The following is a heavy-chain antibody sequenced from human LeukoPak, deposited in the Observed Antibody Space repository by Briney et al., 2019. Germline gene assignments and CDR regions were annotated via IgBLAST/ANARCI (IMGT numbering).Heavy chain of an antibody. CDR3: ARGAYYYDSSGLNYYYYGMDV. J-gene: IGHJ6*02. D-gene: IGHD3-22*01. CDR1: GYTLTELS. V-gene: IGHV1-18*01. CDR2: ISAYNGNT. Sequence: ASVKVSCKVSGYTLTELSMHWVRQAPGQGLEWMGWISAYNGNTNYAQKLQGRVTMTTDTSTSTAYMELRSLRSDDTAVYYCARGAYYYDSSGLNYYYYGMDVWGQGTTVTVSS.